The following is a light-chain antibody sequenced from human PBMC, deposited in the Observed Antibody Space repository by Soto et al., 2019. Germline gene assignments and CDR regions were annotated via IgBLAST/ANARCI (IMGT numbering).Light chain of an antibody. CDR2: GAS. J-gene: IGKJ1*01. Sequence: DIQMTQSTSAMSASVGDRVTITCRASQGIGNYLAWFQQKPGKVPKRLIYGASNLQSGVPSRFSGSGSGSEFTLTISSLQAEDFATYFCLQHNTDPWTFGQGTKVDIK. V-gene: IGKV1-17*03. CDR3: LQHNTDPWT. CDR1: QGIGNY.